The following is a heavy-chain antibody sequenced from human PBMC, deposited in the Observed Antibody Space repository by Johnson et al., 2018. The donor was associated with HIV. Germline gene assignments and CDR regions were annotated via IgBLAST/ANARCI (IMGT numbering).Heavy chain of an antibody. D-gene: IGHD3-16*01. CDR1: AFAFSSYA. V-gene: IGHV3-30*04. J-gene: IGHJ3*02. Sequence: QVQLVESGGGVVQPGRSLRLSCVASAFAFSSYAMHWVRQTPGKGLEWVAVISSDGSNKYFADSVNGRFTISRDNAKNSLYLQMNSLRAEDTAVYYCAREWGNAFDIWGQGTMVTVSS. CDR3: AREWGNAFDI. CDR2: ISSDGSNK.